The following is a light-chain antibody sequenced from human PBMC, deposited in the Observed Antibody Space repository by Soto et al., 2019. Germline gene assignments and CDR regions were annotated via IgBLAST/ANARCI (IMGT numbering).Light chain of an antibody. V-gene: IGKV3-15*01. CDR1: QIVSSTY. CDR2: GAS. J-gene: IGKJ5*01. Sequence: EIVLTQSPGTLSLSPGERATLSCRASQIVSSTYLAWFQQKPGQAPRLLIYGASTRATGIPDRFSGSGSGTEFTLTISSLQSEDFAVYYCQQYHNWPITFGQGTRLEIK. CDR3: QQYHNWPIT.